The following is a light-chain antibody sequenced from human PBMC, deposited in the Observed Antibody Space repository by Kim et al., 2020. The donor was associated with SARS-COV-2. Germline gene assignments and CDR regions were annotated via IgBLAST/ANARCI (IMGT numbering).Light chain of an antibody. CDR2: KAS. J-gene: IGKJ1*01. Sequence: DIQMTQSPSTLSASVGDRVTITCRASQSISSWLAWYQQKPGKAPKLLIYKASSLESGVPSRFSGSGSGTEFTLTISSLQPDDFATYYCQHHQGTFGQGTKVDIK. V-gene: IGKV1-5*03. CDR3: QHHQGT. CDR1: QSISSW.